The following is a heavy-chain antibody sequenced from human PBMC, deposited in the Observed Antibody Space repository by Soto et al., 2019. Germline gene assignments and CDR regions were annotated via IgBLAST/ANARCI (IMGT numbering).Heavy chain of an antibody. CDR1: GFTFSSYA. CDR2: ISGSGGST. Sequence: GGSLRLSCAASGFTFSSYAMSWVRQAPGKGLEWVSAISGSGGSTYYADSVKGRFTISRDNSKNTLYLQMNSLRAEDTAVYYCAKVGLGYYDSSGYYLFDYWGQGTLVTVSS. CDR3: AKVGLGYYDSSGYYLFDY. J-gene: IGHJ4*02. D-gene: IGHD3-22*01. V-gene: IGHV3-23*01.